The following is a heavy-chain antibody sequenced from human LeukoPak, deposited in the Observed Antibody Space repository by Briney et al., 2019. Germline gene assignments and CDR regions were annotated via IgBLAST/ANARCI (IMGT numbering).Heavy chain of an antibody. J-gene: IGHJ4*02. Sequence: RGSLRLSRAASGFTFSSYEMNWVRQAPGKGLEWVSYIGSSGTTIYYADSVKGRFTISRDNAKNSLYLQMNSLRAEDTAVYYCAREEGGNHFDAWGQGNLVTVSS. CDR3: AREEGGNHFDA. V-gene: IGHV3-48*03. CDR2: IGSSGTTI. D-gene: IGHD4-23*01. CDR1: GFTFSSYE.